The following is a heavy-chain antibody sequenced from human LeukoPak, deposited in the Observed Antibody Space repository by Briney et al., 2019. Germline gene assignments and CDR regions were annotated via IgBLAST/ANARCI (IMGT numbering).Heavy chain of an antibody. CDR3: ARYPFWSGYLYYFDY. V-gene: IGHV4-4*02. Sequence: SETLSLTCAVSGGSISSSNWWSWVRQPPGKGLEWIGEIYHSGSTNYNPSLKSRVTISVDKSKNQFSLKLSSVTAADTAVYYCARYPFWSGYLYYFDYWGQGTLVTVS. CDR2: IYHSGST. CDR1: GGSISSSNW. D-gene: IGHD3-3*01. J-gene: IGHJ4*02.